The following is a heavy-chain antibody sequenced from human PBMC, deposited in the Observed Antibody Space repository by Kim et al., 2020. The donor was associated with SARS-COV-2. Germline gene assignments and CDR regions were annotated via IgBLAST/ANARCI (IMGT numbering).Heavy chain of an antibody. J-gene: IGHJ6*03. CDR1: GCTFSSYA. CDR3: ARSGSRIAARPSVDYYYYY. D-gene: IGHD6-6*01. V-gene: IGHV1-69*04. Sequence: SVKVSCKASGCTFSSYAISWVRQAPGQGLEWMGRIIPILGIANYAQKFQGRVTITADKSTSTAYMELSSLRSEDTAVYYCARSGSRIAARPSVDYYYYY. CDR2: IIPILGIA.